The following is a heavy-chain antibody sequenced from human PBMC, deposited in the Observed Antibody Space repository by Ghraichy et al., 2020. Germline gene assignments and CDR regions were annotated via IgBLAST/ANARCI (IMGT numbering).Heavy chain of an antibody. Sequence: SVKVSCKASGGTFSTYAISWVRQAPGQGLEWMGGIIPMYGTANYAQKFQGRVTITADESTSTAYMELSSLRSEDTAVYYCVRVDFGYRGYFDLWGRGTLVTVSS. J-gene: IGHJ2*01. D-gene: IGHD3-10*01. CDR1: GGTFSTYA. CDR2: IIPMYGTA. CDR3: VRVDFGYRGYFDL. V-gene: IGHV1-69*13.